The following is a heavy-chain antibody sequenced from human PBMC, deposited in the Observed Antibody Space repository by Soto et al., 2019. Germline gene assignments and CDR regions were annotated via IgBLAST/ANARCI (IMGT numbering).Heavy chain of an antibody. CDR3: ARLVAARPPLWFGESAEKNWFDP. D-gene: IGHD3-10*01. CDR1: GYTFTSYG. CDR2: ISAYNGNT. V-gene: IGHV1-18*01. Sequence: ASVKVSCKASGYTFTSYGISWVRQAPGQGLEWMGWISAYNGNTNYAQKLQGRVTMTTDTSTSTAYMELRSLRSDDTAVYYCARLVAARPPLWFGESAEKNWFDPWGQGTLVTVSS. J-gene: IGHJ5*02.